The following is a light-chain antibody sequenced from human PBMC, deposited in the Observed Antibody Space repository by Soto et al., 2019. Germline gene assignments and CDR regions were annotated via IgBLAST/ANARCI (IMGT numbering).Light chain of an antibody. CDR3: QQYDDLLMVT. V-gene: IGKV1-33*01. Sequence: DIQMTQSPSSLSASVGDSVTITCQASQDIGNKLNWYQQKRGKVPKVLISDAYNLETGVPSRFSGSGSETDFTFTINSLQPEDFATYYCQQYDDLLMVTFGPGTKVDIK. CDR1: QDIGNK. CDR2: DAY. J-gene: IGKJ3*01.